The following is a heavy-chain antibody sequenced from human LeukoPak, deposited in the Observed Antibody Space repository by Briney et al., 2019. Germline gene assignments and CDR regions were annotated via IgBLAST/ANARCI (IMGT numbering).Heavy chain of an antibody. CDR1: GGSISGYY. Sequence: SETLSLTCTVSGGSISGYYWSWIRQPPGKGLEWIAYMYYRGSANYNPSLKSRVTISVDTSKNQFSLKLSSVTAADTAVYYCARVAPYCSSTTCSPDGFDIWGQGTMVTVSS. J-gene: IGHJ3*02. CDR2: MYYRGSA. D-gene: IGHD2-2*01. V-gene: IGHV4-59*01. CDR3: ARVAPYCSSTTCSPDGFDI.